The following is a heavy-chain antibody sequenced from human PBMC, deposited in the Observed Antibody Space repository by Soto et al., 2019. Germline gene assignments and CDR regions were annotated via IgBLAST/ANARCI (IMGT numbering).Heavy chain of an antibody. J-gene: IGHJ5*02. V-gene: IGHV3-23*01. CDR2: IRGSGGST. CDR3: AALKKA. Sequence: GGSLRLSCSASGFTFTCYAIRWVRQAPGKGLEWFSAIRGSGGSTYYADSVKGRFTIARDNSKNTLYLQMNSLRAEDTAVYYCAALKKAWGKGTLVTVSS. CDR1: GFTFTCYA.